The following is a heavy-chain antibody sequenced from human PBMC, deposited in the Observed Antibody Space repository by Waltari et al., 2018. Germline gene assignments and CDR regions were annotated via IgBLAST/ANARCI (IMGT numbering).Heavy chain of an antibody. CDR3: ARLLAARPLLRYYYYGMDV. D-gene: IGHD6-6*01. CDR1: GGSFSGYY. V-gene: IGHV4-34*01. Sequence: QVQLQQWGAGLLKPSETLSLTCAVYGGSFSGYYWSWIRQPPGKGLGWIGEINHSGSTNYNPSLKSRVTISVDTSKNQFSLKLSSVTAADTAVYYCARLLAARPLLRYYYYGMDVWGQGTTVTVSS. J-gene: IGHJ6*02. CDR2: INHSGST.